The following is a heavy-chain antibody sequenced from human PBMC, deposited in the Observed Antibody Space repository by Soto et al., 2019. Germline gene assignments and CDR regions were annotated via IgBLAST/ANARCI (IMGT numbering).Heavy chain of an antibody. Sequence: WTWIRKPPGQGPEWIGCIYYRGTTNYNASFNSRVTISLDTSKNQFSLKLTSVTTADTAVYYCARGSGSPYHDHEFDYWGQGILVTVSS. CDR2: IYYRGTT. CDR3: ARGSGSPYHDHEFDY. J-gene: IGHJ4*02. V-gene: IGHV4-59*01. D-gene: IGHD6-25*01.